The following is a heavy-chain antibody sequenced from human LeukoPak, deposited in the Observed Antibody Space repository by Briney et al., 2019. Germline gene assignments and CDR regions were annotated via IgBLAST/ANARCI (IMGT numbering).Heavy chain of an antibody. Sequence: ASVKVSCKASGYTFTDSYIHWVRQAPGQGLEYMGWISAYSGDTNYAQKYQDRVTITRDTSTSTVYMEVRSLRSDDTAVYYCARDLTSGDYWGQGTLVTVSS. J-gene: IGHJ4*02. CDR2: ISAYSGDT. V-gene: IGHV1-18*04. D-gene: IGHD3-16*01. CDR1: GYTFTDSY. CDR3: ARDLTSGDY.